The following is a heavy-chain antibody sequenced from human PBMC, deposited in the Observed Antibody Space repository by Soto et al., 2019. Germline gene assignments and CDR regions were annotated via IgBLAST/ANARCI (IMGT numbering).Heavy chain of an antibody. V-gene: IGHV1-3*01. CDR3: AKDPRFAVAVIDAFDI. CDR2: INAGNGNT. J-gene: IGHJ3*02. Sequence: ASVKVSCKASGYTFTSYAMHWVRQAPGQRLEWMGWINAGNGNTKYSQKFQGRVTITRDTSASTAYMELSSLRAEDTAVYYCAKDPRFAVAVIDAFDIWGQGTMVTVSS. CDR1: GYTFTSYA. D-gene: IGHD6-19*01.